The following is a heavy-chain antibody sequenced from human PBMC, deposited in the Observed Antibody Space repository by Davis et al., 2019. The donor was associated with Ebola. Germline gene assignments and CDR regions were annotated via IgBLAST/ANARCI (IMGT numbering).Heavy chain of an antibody. D-gene: IGHD1-26*01. V-gene: IGHV4-39*01. CDR3: ARPVGVYYHYFDY. Sequence: GSLRLSCTVSGGSISSSSDYWGWIRQPPGKGLEWIGNIYYSGSTYYNPSLKSRVAMSVDTSKNQFSLKLSSATAADTAVYYCARPVGVYYHYFDYWGQGTLVTVSS. CDR1: GGSISSSSDY. CDR2: IYYSGST. J-gene: IGHJ4*02.